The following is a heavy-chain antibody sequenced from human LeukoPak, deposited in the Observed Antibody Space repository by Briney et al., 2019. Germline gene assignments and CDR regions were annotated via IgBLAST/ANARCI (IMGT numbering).Heavy chain of an antibody. CDR2: ISAYNGNT. D-gene: IGHD2-2*01. J-gene: IGHJ6*03. CDR3: ARDGPDTVVVPAAQYYYYYYMDV. V-gene: IGHV1-18*01. Sequence: ASVKVSCKASGYTFTSYGISWVRQAPGQGREWMGWISAYNGNTNYAQKLQGRVTMTTDTSTSTAYMELRSLRSDDTAVYYCARDGPDTVVVPAAQYYYYYYMDVWGKGTTVTVSS. CDR1: GYTFTSYG.